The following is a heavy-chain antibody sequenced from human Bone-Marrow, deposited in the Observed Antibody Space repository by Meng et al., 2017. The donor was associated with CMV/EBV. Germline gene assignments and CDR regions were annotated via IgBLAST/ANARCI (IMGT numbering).Heavy chain of an antibody. CDR3: ARGVVVIAMEGDFDY. J-gene: IGHJ4*02. V-gene: IGHV4-34*01. D-gene: IGHD2-21*01. Sequence: SETLSLTCAVYGGSFSGYYWSWIRQPPGKGLEWIGEINHSGSTNYNPSLKSRVTISVDTSKNQFSLKLSSVTAADTAVYYCARGVVVIAMEGDFDYWGQGTLVTVSS. CDR1: GGSFSGYY. CDR2: INHSGST.